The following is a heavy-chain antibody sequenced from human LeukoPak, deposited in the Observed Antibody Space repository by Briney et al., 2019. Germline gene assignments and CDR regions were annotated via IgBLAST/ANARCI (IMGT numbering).Heavy chain of an antibody. CDR3: AREFYYDDSGYSRGWFDL. J-gene: IGHJ5*02. Sequence: PSETLSLTCTVSGDSLSRYYWSWLPHPPGGGLVGIGYDYYSGITNYNPARKSRVIISVDTYKNQFSLRLTSVTAADTAMYYCAREFYYDDSGYSRGWFDLWGQGTLVTVSS. CDR2: DYYSGIT. D-gene: IGHD3-22*01. V-gene: IGHV4-59*01. CDR1: GDSLSRYY.